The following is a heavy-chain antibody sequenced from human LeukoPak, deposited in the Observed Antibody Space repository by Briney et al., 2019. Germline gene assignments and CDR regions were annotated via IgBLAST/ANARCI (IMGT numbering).Heavy chain of an antibody. CDR1: GFTFSSYA. V-gene: IGHV3-7*01. CDR3: ARXXXAFDY. Sequence: TGGSLRLSCAASGFTFSSYAMSWIRQAPGKGLEWVANMRQDGSEKFYADSVKGRFTISRDNAKNSQYLQMNSLRVDDTAVYYCARXXXAFDYWGQGTLVTVSS. J-gene: IGHJ4*02. CDR2: MRQDGSEK.